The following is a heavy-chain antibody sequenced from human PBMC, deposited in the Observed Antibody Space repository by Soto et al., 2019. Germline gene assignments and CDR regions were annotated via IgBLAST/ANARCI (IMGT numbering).Heavy chain of an antibody. CDR3: ARGLVYCSGGSCYSSFDY. CDR1: GGTFSSYA. Sequence: QVQLVQSGAEVKKPGSSVKVSCKASGGTFSSYAISWVRQAPGQGLEWMGGIIPIFGTANYAQKFQGRVTITADESTSTAYMELSSLRSEDTAVYYCARGLVYCSGGSCYSSFDYWGQGTLVTVSS. V-gene: IGHV1-69*01. J-gene: IGHJ4*02. D-gene: IGHD2-15*01. CDR2: IIPIFGTA.